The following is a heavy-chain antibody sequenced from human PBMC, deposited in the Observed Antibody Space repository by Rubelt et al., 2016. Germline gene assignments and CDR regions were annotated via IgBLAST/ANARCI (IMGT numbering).Heavy chain of an antibody. J-gene: IGHJ4*02. Sequence: ESGGGLVQTGGSLRLSCAASGFTFDNYAMNWVRQTPGKGLEWVSAISGSGDRTYYADSVRGRFTVSRDYSTNTLFLQMNRLRPEDTAVYYCAKFPAYYFDSRGYFEYWGQATLVTVSS. V-gene: IGHV3-23*01. CDR2: ISGSGDRT. D-gene: IGHD3-22*01. CDR1: GFTFDNYA. CDR3: AKFPAYYFDSRGYFEY.